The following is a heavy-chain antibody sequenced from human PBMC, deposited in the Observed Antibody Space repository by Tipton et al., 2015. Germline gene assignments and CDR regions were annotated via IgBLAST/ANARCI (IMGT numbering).Heavy chain of an antibody. J-gene: IGHJ4*02. D-gene: IGHD3-22*01. V-gene: IGHV4-61*01. CDR1: GGSVSSGYHY. CDR3: ARFDSYYYDSNDY. CDR2: MYSSGTT. Sequence: TLSLTCTVSGGSVSSGYHYWSWIRQPPGKGLQWIGYMYSSGTTKNNPSLEGRVTISVDTSKNQFYLDLTSVTAADTAIYYCARFDSYYYDSNDYWGRGTLVTVSS.